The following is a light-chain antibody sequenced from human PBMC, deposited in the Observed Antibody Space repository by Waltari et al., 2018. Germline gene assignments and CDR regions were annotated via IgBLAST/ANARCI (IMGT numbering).Light chain of an antibody. Sequence: EIVLTQSPATLSLSPGERATLSCRASQCVSDSLAWYQQKPGQAPRLLIYDASNRATGIPDRFSGSGSGTDFTLTISSLEPADFAVYYCQQRSNWPPITFGQGTRLEIK. CDR2: DAS. V-gene: IGKV3-11*01. CDR1: QCVSDS. J-gene: IGKJ5*01. CDR3: QQRSNWPPIT.